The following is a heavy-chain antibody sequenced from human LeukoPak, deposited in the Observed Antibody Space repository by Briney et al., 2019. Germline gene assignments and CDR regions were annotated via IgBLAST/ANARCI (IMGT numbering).Heavy chain of an antibody. Sequence: PGGSLRLSCAASGFTVSSNYMSWVRQAPGKGLEWVSVIYSGGSTYYADSVKGRFTISRDNSKNTMYLQMNSLGAEDTAVYYCARNAGSSWPGEIDYWGQGTLVTVSS. CDR3: ARNAGSSWPGEIDY. J-gene: IGHJ4*02. CDR1: GFTVSSNY. CDR2: IYSGGST. D-gene: IGHD6-13*01. V-gene: IGHV3-53*01.